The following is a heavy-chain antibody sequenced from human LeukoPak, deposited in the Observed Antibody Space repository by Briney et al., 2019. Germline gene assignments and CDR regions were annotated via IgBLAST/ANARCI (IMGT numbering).Heavy chain of an antibody. J-gene: IGHJ4*02. Sequence: SETLSLTCTVSGGSISSSSYYWGWIRQPPGKGLGWIGSIYYSGSTYYNPSLKNRVTISVDTSKNQFSLKLSSVTAADTAVYYCARPYDSSGSYSFDYWGQGTLVTVSS. V-gene: IGHV4-39*01. CDR2: IYYSGST. CDR1: GGSISSSSYY. CDR3: ARPYDSSGSYSFDY. D-gene: IGHD3-22*01.